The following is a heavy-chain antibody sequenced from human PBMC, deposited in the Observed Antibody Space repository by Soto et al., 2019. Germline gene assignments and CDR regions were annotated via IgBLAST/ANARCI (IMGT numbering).Heavy chain of an antibody. V-gene: IGHV3-48*02. Sequence: PGESLKISCAASGFPFSTYPMHWVRQAPGKGLEWISYINSASTTTFHADSVKGRFTVSRDNAKSSVYLQLTSLRHEDTAVYYCTRDLSHWGQGTLVTVSS. CDR3: TRDLSH. J-gene: IGHJ4*02. CDR2: INSASTTT. CDR1: GFPFSTYP.